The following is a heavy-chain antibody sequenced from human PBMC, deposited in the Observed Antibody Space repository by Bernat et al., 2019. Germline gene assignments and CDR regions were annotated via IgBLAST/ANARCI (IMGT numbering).Heavy chain of an antibody. D-gene: IGHD6-13*01. J-gene: IGHJ6*02. V-gene: IGHV3-64*01. Sequence: EVQLVESGGGLVQPGGSLRLSCAASGFTFSSYAMHWVRQAPGKGLEYVSAISSNGGSTYYANSVKGRFTISRDNSKNTLYLQMGSLRAEDMAVYYCARALGNIAAAVTSGYYYYGMDVWGQGTTVTVSS. CDR2: ISSNGGST. CDR3: ARALGNIAAAVTSGYYYYGMDV. CDR1: GFTFSSYA.